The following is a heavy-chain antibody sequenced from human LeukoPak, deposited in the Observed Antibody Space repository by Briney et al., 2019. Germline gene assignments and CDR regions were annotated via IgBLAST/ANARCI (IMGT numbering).Heavy chain of an antibody. D-gene: IGHD6-19*01. Sequence: PSETLSLTCTVSGGSISSYYWSWIRQPPGKGLEWIGYIYYSGSTNYNPSLKSRVTISVDTSKNQFSLKLSSVTAADTAVYYCARGSSGWYEDYWGQGTLVTVSS. CDR1: GGSISSYY. J-gene: IGHJ4*02. V-gene: IGHV4-59*12. CDR3: ARGSSGWYEDY. CDR2: IYYSGST.